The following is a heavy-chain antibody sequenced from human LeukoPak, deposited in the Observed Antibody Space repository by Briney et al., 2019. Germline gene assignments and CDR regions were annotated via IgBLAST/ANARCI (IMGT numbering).Heavy chain of an antibody. D-gene: IGHD6-13*01. V-gene: IGHV3-48*04. Sequence: GGSLRLSCAASGFTFSSYSMNWVRQAPGKGLEWVSYISSSSSTIYYADSVKGRFTISRDNAKNSLYLQMNSLRAEDTAVYYCARAAITIAAAGTGRYYYYYYMDVWGKGTTVTVSS. CDR1: GFTFSSYS. CDR2: ISSSSSTI. J-gene: IGHJ6*03. CDR3: ARAAITIAAAGTGRYYYYYYMDV.